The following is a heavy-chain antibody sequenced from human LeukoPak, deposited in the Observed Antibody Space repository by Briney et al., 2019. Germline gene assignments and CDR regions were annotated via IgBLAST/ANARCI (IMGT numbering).Heavy chain of an antibody. D-gene: IGHD5-12*01. CDR3: AITDSGNLYGMDV. CDR1: GFTFSSYA. V-gene: IGHV3-23*01. CDR2: ISGSGGST. Sequence: GGSLRLSCAASGFTFSSYAMSWVRQAPGKGQEWVSAISGSGGSTYYAGSVKGRFTISRDNSKNTLYLQMNSLRAEDTAVYYCAITDSGNLYGMDVWGQGTTVTVSS. J-gene: IGHJ6*02.